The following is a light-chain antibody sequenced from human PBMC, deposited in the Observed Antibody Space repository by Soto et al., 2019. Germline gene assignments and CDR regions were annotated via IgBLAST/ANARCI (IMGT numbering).Light chain of an antibody. CDR2: DVT. Sequence: QSALTQPASVSGSPGQSITISCTGSNSDVGAYKFVSWYQQHPGKAPKLMIYDVTNRPSGVSNRFSGSKSGNTASLTIFGLQTEDEADYYCSSYTSTSTFVFGTGTKLTVL. CDR3: SSYTSTSTFV. V-gene: IGLV2-14*01. J-gene: IGLJ1*01. CDR1: NSDVGAYKF.